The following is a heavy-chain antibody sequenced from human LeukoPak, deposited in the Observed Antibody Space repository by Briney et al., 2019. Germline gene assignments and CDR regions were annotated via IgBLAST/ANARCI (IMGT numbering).Heavy chain of an antibody. D-gene: IGHD4-4*01. CDR3: ARDIYSNYYFDY. V-gene: IGHV3-21*01. CDR1: GFAFSSYS. CDR2: ISSSSSYI. Sequence: GGSLRLSCAASGFAFSSYSMNWVRQAPGKGLEWVSSISSSSSYIYYADSVKGRFTISRGNAKNSLYLQMNSLRAEDTAVYYCARDIYSNYYFDYWGQGTLVTVSS. J-gene: IGHJ4*02.